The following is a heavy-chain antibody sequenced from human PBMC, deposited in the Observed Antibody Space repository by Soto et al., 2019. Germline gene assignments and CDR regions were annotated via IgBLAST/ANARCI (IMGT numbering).Heavy chain of an antibody. Sequence: PGGSRRLSCVGFGFTFSSYSMNWVRQAPGKGLEWVSYSSTSSGAMDYADSVKGRFTISRDNGKESLYLQMNSLRDEDPAVYYCAREKRGFYETSGFSTWGQGTPVTVSS. CDR3: AREKRGFYETSGFST. CDR1: GFTFSSYS. CDR2: SSTSSGAM. V-gene: IGHV3-48*02. D-gene: IGHD3-22*01. J-gene: IGHJ4*02.